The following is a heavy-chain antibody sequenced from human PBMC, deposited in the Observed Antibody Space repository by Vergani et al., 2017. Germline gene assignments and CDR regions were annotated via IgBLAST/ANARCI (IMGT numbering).Heavy chain of an antibody. J-gene: IGHJ3*02. CDR1: GGSITYGAFY. Sequence: QLQLQESGPGLVKPSETLSLTCTVSGGSITYGAFYWGWIRQSPGNGLEWIGSIYYSGSTYYNPSLKSRVTISVDTSKNQFSLKLSSVTAADTAVYYCARNGGIDAFDIWGQGTMVTVSS. D-gene: IGHD4-23*01. CDR2: IYYSGST. CDR3: ARNGGIDAFDI. V-gene: IGHV4-39*07.